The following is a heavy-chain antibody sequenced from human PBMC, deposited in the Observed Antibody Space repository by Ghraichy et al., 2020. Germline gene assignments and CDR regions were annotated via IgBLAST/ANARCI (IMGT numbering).Heavy chain of an antibody. CDR1: GFGFSSYG. CDR3: AKSIGGLRLGYFEY. CDR2: ISYDGTNK. J-gene: IGHJ4*02. Sequence: GGSLRLSCAASGFGFSSYGMHWVRQAPGKGLEWVAVISYDGTNKYYADSVKGRFTISRDNSKNTLYLQMNSLRAEDTAVYYCAKSIGGLRLGYFEYWGQGTLSTV. V-gene: IGHV3-30*18. D-gene: IGHD3-16*01.